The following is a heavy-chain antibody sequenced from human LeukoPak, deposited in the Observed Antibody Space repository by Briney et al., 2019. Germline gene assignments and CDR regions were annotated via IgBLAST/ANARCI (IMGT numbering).Heavy chain of an antibody. CDR3: ADTYGN. J-gene: IGHJ4*02. Sequence: GSLRLSCAASGFTFSSYGMHWVRQPPGQGLEWIGYIFNSGTTYYIPSLRSRVIISLDTSKNQFSLKMSSVTAADTAVYFCADTYGNWGQGTLVTVSS. V-gene: IGHV4-4*09. CDR2: IFNSGTT. CDR1: GFTFSSYG. D-gene: IGHD2/OR15-2a*01.